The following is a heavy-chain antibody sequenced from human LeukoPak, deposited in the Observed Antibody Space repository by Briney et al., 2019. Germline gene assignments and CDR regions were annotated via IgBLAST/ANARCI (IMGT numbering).Heavy chain of an antibody. CDR2: IRSKIYGGTP. V-gene: IGHV3-49*04. J-gene: IGHJ4*02. CDR1: GFTFGDYA. CDR3: TRQQTPHY. Sequence: GGSLRLSCTASGFTFGDYAMTWVRQAPGKGLEWVGFIRSKIYGGTPEYAASVKGRFTISRDDSKGIAYLQMNSLKTEDTAVYFCTRQQTPHYWGQGTLVTVSS.